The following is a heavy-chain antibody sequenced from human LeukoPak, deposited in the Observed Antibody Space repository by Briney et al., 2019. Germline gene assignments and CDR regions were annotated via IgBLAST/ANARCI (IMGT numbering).Heavy chain of an antibody. CDR3: ARITMSP. CDR1: GFTFSSYA. D-gene: IGHD3-22*01. Sequence: GGSLRLSCAASGFTFSSYAMHWVRQAPGKGLEWVAVISYDGSNKYYADSVKGRFTISRDNSKNTLYLQMNSLRAEDTAVYYCARITMSPWGQGTLVTVSS. V-gene: IGHV3-30-3*01. CDR2: ISYDGSNK. J-gene: IGHJ5*02.